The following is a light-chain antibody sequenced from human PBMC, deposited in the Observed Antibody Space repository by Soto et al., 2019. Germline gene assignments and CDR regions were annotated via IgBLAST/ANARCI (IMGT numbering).Light chain of an antibody. J-gene: IGKJ2*01. V-gene: IGKV3-11*01. CDR2: DAS. CDR1: QSVSSY. Sequence: EIVLTQSPATLSLSPGERATLSCRASQSVSSYLAWYQQKPGQAPRLLIYDASNRAPGIPARFSGSGSGTDFTLTISSLEPAEFAVYYCQQRSNWPRTFGQGTKLEIK. CDR3: QQRSNWPRT.